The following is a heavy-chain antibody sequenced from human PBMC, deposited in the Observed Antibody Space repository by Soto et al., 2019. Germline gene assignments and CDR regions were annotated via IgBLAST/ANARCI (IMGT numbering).Heavy chain of an antibody. Sequence: GWSLRLSCAASGFTFSTYAMSWVRQAPGKGLEWVSAISGSGSNTYYADSVKGRFTISRDDSKSTLYLQMNSLRAEDTAVYYCARDPSHSYYTLFYYFDYWGQGTLVTVSS. CDR2: ISGSGSNT. V-gene: IGHV3-23*01. J-gene: IGHJ4*02. CDR3: ARDPSHSYYTLFYYFDY. CDR1: GFTFSTYA. D-gene: IGHD1-26*01.